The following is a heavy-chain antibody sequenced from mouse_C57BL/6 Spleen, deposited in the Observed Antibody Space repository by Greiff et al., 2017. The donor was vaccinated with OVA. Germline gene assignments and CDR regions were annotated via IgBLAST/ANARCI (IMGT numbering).Heavy chain of an antibody. Sequence: VNVVESGPGLVAPSQSLSITCTVSGFSLTSYGVDWVRQSPGKGLEWLGVIWGVGSTNYNSALKSRLSISKDNSKSQVFLKMNSLQTDDTAMYYCASQDSSGSWFAYWGQGTLVTVSA. V-gene: IGHV2-6*01. CDR3: ASQDSSGSWFAY. J-gene: IGHJ3*01. D-gene: IGHD3-2*02. CDR2: IWGVGST. CDR1: GFSLTSYG.